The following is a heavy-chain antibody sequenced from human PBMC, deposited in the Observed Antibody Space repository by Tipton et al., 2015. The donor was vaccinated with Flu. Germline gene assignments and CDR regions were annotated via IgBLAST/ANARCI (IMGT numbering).Heavy chain of an antibody. D-gene: IGHD4-17*01. Sequence: QSEPEVKKPGESLKISCKGSGYSFTSYWIGWVRQMPGKGLEWMGIIYPGDSDTRYSPSFQGQATISADKSISTAYLQWSSLKASDTAMYYCVRQPYLGDYGGYFDYWGQGTLVTVSS. CDR3: VRQPYLGDYGGYFDY. CDR1: GYSFTSYW. V-gene: IGHV5-51*01. CDR2: IYPGDSDT. J-gene: IGHJ4*02.